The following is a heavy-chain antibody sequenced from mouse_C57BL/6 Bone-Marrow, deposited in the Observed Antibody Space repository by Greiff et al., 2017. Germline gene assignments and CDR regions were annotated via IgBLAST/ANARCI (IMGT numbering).Heavy chain of an antibody. CDR2: IDPSDSYT. D-gene: IGHD1-1*01. CDR1: GYTFTSYW. CDR3: AREAPYYYGSRGDY. Sequence: QVQLQQSGAELVRPGTSVKLSCKASGYTFTSYWMHWVKQRPGQGLEWIGVIDPSDSYTNYNQKFTGKATLTVDTSSSTAYMQLSILTSEDSAVYYCAREAPYYYGSRGDYWGQGTTLTVSS. J-gene: IGHJ2*01. V-gene: IGHV1-59*01.